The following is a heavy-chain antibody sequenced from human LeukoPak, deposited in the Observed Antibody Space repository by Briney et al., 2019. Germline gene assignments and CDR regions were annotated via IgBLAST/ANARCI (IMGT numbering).Heavy chain of an antibody. Sequence: ASVKVSCKASGYTFTSYGISWVRQAPGQGLEWMGWISAYNGNTNYAQKLQGRVTMTTDTSTSTAYMELRSLRSDDTAVYYCARDPTRSLENWFDPWGQGTLVTVSS. D-gene: IGHD1-1*01. V-gene: IGHV1-18*01. CDR1: GYTFTSYG. CDR2: ISAYNGNT. CDR3: ARDPTRSLENWFDP. J-gene: IGHJ5*02.